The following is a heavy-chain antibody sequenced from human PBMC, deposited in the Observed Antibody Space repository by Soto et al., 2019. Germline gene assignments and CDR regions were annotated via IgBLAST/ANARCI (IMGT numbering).Heavy chain of an antibody. V-gene: IGHV1-46*01. Sequence: XSVKVSCKASVYTFTNYYMHWVRQAPGQGLEWMGIINPSGGSTSYAQKFQGRVTMTRDTSTSTVYMELSSLRLEDTAVYYCAREWPVTSDYWGQGTLVTVSS. D-gene: IGHD4-17*01. J-gene: IGHJ4*02. CDR2: INPSGGST. CDR1: VYTFTNYY. CDR3: AREWPVTSDY.